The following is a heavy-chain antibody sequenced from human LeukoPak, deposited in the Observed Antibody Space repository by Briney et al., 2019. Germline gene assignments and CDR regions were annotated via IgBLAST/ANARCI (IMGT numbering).Heavy chain of an antibody. CDR2: IIPIFGTA. D-gene: IGHD1-26*01. J-gene: IGHJ3*02. Sequence: SVKVSCKASGGTFSSYAISWVRQAPGQGLEWMGRIIPIFGTANYAQKFQGRVTITTDESTSTAYMELSSLRSEDTAVYYCASIAKARDAFDTWGQGTMVTVSS. V-gene: IGHV1-69*05. CDR3: ASIAKARDAFDT. CDR1: GGTFSSYA.